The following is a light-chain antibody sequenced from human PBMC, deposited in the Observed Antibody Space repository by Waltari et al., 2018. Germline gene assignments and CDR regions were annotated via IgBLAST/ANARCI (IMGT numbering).Light chain of an antibody. Sequence: QLVLTQSPSASASLGASVKLTCTLSSGHSSNIIAWLQQQPEKGPRNLRKVNRDGSHSKGDDIPDRFSGSSSGAERYLTISSVQSEDEADYYCQTGGHGTWVFGGGTTLTVL. CDR3: QTGGHGTWV. CDR1: SGHSSNI. J-gene: IGLJ3*02. CDR2: VNRDGSH. V-gene: IGLV4-69*01.